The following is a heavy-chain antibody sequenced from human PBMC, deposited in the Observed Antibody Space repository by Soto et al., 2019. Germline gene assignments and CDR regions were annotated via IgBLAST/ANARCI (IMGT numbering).Heavy chain of an antibody. Sequence: GAPTLSCAVCGGTLTNFWMNWDRQAPGKGPEWVGRIKSKTDGGTADYAAPVKGRFTISRDDSENTLYLQMNSLKTEDTAVYYCTTGLVKGRGAFDIWGQGTMVTVSS. CDR2: IKSKTDGGTA. D-gene: IGHD2-21*01. CDR1: GGTLTNFW. J-gene: IGHJ3*02. CDR3: TTGLVKGRGAFDI. V-gene: IGHV3-15*07.